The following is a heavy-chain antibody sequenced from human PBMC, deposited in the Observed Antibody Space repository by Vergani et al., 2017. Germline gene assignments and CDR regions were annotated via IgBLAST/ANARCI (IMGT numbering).Heavy chain of an antibody. J-gene: IGHJ6*02. V-gene: IGHV3-21*01. D-gene: IGHD7-27*01. CDR1: GFSFSGYT. CDR2: ISRSSSNI. Sequence: LVESGGGLVKRGGSVRLSCAASGFSFSGYTLNWVRQAPGKGLEWVSSISRSSSNIYYAESVKGRFTISRDNGKNSLYLEMNSLRAEDTGLYYRARDRKELRTHDQEYYYYGMDVWGQGTAVTVSS. CDR3: ARDRKELRTHDQEYYYYGMDV.